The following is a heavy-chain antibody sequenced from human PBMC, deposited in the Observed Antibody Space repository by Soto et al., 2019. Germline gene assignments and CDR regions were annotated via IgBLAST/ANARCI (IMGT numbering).Heavy chain of an antibody. CDR1: GFSLSTSGGG. Sequence: QITLKESGPTLVKPTQTLTLTCTFSGFSLSTSGGGVAWIRQPPGKALECLALIYWDDDKRYSPSLKSRLTISTDTSKIPVVLTMTNMDPVDTATYYCAHIPNYYQYNWFDPWGQGTLVTVSS. CDR2: IYWDDDK. D-gene: IGHD3-10*01. V-gene: IGHV2-5*02. CDR3: AHIPNYYQYNWFDP. J-gene: IGHJ5*02.